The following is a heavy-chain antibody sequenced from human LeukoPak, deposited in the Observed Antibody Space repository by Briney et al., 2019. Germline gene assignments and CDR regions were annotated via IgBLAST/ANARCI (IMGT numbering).Heavy chain of an antibody. D-gene: IGHD5-18*01. Sequence: ASVKVSCKASGGTFSNYAISWVRQAPGQGLEWMGWINPNSGGTNYAQKFQGRVTMTRDTSISTAYMELSRLRSDDTAVYYCARGSVKRGYSYGYFDYWGQGTLVTVSS. CDR2: INPNSGGT. CDR3: ARGSVKRGYSYGYFDY. CDR1: GGTFSNYA. J-gene: IGHJ4*02. V-gene: IGHV1-2*02.